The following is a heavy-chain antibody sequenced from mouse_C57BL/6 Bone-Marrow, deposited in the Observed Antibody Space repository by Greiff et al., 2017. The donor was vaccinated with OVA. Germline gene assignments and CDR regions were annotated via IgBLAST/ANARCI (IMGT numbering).Heavy chain of an antibody. D-gene: IGHD2-4*01. V-gene: IGHV1-11*01. Sequence: VQLQQSGAELASPGASVTLSCKASGYTFTDHIMNWVKKRPGQGLEWIGRIYPVSGETNYNQKFMGKDTFSVDRSSSTVYMVLDSLTSEYPAVYYCRGYDYRRAMDYWGQGTSVTVSS. J-gene: IGHJ4*01. CDR1: GYTFTDHI. CDR3: RGYDYRRAMDY. CDR2: IYPVSGET.